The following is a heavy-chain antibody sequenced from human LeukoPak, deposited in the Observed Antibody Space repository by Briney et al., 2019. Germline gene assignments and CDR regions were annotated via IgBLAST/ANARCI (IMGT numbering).Heavy chain of an antibody. CDR3: ACLWGSTTSGTSDL. Sequence: GGSLRLSRAASGFTVSSNYMSWVRQAPNKRLEWLSVIYSGGNTYYADSVKDRFTISRDNSMNTLYLQMNNLRVEDTAVYYCACLWGSTTSGTSDLWGQGTLVTVSS. J-gene: IGHJ4*02. D-gene: IGHD1-26*01. V-gene: IGHV3-53*01. CDR2: IYSGGNT. CDR1: GFTVSSNY.